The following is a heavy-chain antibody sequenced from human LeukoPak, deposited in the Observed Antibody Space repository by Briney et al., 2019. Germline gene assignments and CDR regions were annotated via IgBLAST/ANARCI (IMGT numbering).Heavy chain of an antibody. Sequence: PSGTLSLNCGVSGGSITHTNHWTWVLQPPGKGLEWIGEVNLQGSTNYNPSLMVRVAISVHTSDNHVSLQLTSVTAAYTSVYYCAREGGPYRPLDYSGQGTLVTVSS. CDR1: GGSITHTNH. CDR2: VNLQGST. J-gene: IGHJ4*02. V-gene: IGHV4-4*02. CDR3: AREGGPYRPLDY.